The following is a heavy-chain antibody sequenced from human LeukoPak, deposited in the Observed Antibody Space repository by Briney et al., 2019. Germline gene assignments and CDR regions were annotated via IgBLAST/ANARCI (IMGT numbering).Heavy chain of an antibody. V-gene: IGHV4-59*01. J-gene: IGHJ4*02. Sequence: SETLSLTCTVSGGSISSYHWSWIRQPPGKGLECIGYIYYSGSTKYNPSLKSRVTISVDTSKNQFSLKLSSVTAADTAVYYCARAYTAAAGIDYWGQGTLVTVSS. D-gene: IGHD6-13*01. CDR2: IYYSGST. CDR3: ARAYTAAAGIDY. CDR1: GGSISSYH.